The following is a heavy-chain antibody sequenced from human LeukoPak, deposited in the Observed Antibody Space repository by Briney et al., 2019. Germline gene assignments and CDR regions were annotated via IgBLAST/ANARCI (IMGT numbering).Heavy chain of an antibody. CDR1: GFTFSSYE. J-gene: IGHJ4*02. Sequence: GGSLRLSCAASGFTFSSYEMNWVRQAPGKGLEWGSYISSSGSTIYYADSVKGRFTISRDNAKKSLYLQMNSLRAEDTAVYYCARDRGAVAGTSTGYWGQGTLVTVSS. V-gene: IGHV3-48*03. CDR2: ISSSGSTI. CDR3: ARDRGAVAGTSTGY. D-gene: IGHD6-19*01.